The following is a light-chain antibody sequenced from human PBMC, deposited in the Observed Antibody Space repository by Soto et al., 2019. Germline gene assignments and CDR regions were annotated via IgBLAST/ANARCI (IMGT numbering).Light chain of an antibody. CDR1: SSNIGSNT. J-gene: IGLJ1*01. CDR2: NNN. Sequence: QSVLTQPPSASGTPGQRVTISCSGSSSNIGSNTVNWYQQLPGTAPKLLIYNNNQRPSGVPDRFSGSKSCTSASLAISGLQSEDEDDYYCAAWDDSLNGLVFGTGTKLTVL. V-gene: IGLV1-44*01. CDR3: AAWDDSLNGLV.